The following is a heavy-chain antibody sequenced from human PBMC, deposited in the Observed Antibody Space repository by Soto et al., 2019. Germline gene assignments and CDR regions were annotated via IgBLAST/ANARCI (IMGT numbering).Heavy chain of an antibody. CDR1: GFNFITYS. CDR2: ISSSAIYI. V-gene: IGHV3-21*02. Sequence: EVQLVESGGGPVRPGGSLRLSCAASGFNFITYSLNWVRQAPGKGLEWVASISSSAIYIDYADSVKGRFTISRDNANNSLYLQMNSQRAEDTATYYCVRDGLDYYDTERLYFDKWGQGTLVTVSS. J-gene: IGHJ4*02. CDR3: VRDGLDYYDTERLYFDK. D-gene: IGHD3-22*01.